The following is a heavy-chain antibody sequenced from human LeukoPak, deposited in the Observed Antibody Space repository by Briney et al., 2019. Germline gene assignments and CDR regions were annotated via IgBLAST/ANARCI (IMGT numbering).Heavy chain of an antibody. V-gene: IGHV3-15*01. D-gene: IGHD3-10*01. CDR3: TLGDPYGSGSYFDY. J-gene: IGHJ4*02. Sequence: PGGSLRLSCAASGFTFSNAWMSWVRQAPGKGLEWVGCIKSKTDGGTTDYAAPVKGRFTISRDDSKNTLYLQMNSLKTEDTAVYYCTLGDPYGSGSYFDYWGQGTLVTVSS. CDR2: IKSKTDGGTT. CDR1: GFTFSNAW.